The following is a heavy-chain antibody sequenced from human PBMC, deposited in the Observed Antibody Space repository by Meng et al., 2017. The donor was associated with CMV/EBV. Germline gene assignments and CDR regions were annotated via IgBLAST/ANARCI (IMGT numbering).Heavy chain of an antibody. CDR2: ISSSGSTI. V-gene: IGHV3-48*03. Sequence: LSLTCAASGFTFISYEMNWVRQAPGKGLEWVSYISSSGSTIYYADSVKGRFTISRDNAKNSLYLQMNSLRAEDTAVYYCARVGTIFRGYYFDYWGQGTLVTVSS. CDR3: ARVGTIFRGYYFDY. J-gene: IGHJ4*02. D-gene: IGHD3-3*01. CDR1: GFTFISYE.